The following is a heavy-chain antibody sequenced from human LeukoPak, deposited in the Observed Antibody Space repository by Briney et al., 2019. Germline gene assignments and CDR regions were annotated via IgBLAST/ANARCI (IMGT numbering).Heavy chain of an antibody. CDR1: GGTFSSYA. Sequence: ASVKVSCKASGGTFSSYAISWVRQAPGQGLEWMGGIIPIFSTANYAQKFQGRVTITTDESTSTAYMELSSLRSEDTAVYYCASGACSSTSCYLPHWGKGTMVTVSS. CDR2: IIPIFSTA. D-gene: IGHD2-2*01. J-gene: IGHJ6*04. V-gene: IGHV1-69*05. CDR3: ASGACSSTSCYLPH.